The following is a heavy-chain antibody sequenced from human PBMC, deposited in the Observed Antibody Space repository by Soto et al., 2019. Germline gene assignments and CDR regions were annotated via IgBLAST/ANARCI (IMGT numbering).Heavy chain of an antibody. CDR1: GYTFTRYY. D-gene: IGHD3-10*01. V-gene: IGHV1-46*01. CDR2: INPSGGST. J-gene: IGHJ6*02. Sequence: ASVNVSCKASGYTFTRYYMHWVRQTPGQGLEWMGIINPSGGSTSYAQKFQGRVTMTRDTSTSTVYMELSSLRSEDTAVYYCASLTSMVRGLYGMDVWGQGTTGTVSS. CDR3: ASLTSMVRGLYGMDV.